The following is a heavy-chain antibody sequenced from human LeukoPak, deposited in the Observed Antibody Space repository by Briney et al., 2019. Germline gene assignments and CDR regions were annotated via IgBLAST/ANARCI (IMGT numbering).Heavy chain of an antibody. D-gene: IGHD3-3*02. Sequence: ASVKVSCEASGYTFSDFYIHWVRQAPGQGLEHVGWITPKSGDTYSPQRFQGRVTMTRDASISTAYMELSSLRSDDTAVYFCARVRLADERAWAYWGQGTLVTVSS. CDR2: ITPKSGDT. CDR1: GYTFSDFY. V-gene: IGHV1-2*02. CDR3: ARVRLADERAWAY. J-gene: IGHJ4*02.